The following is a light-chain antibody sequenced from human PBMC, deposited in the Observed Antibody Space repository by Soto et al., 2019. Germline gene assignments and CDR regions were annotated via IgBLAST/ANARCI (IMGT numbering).Light chain of an antibody. J-gene: IGKJ2*01. CDR2: GAS. CDR1: QSVSAN. CDR3: QQKVT. V-gene: IGKV3-20*01. Sequence: EILLTQSPGTLSLSPGERATLSCRASQSVSANLAWYQQKPGQAPRLLIYGASSGASGIPDRFSGSGSGTDFTLTISRLEHEDFAMYYCQQKVTFGQGTKVDIK.